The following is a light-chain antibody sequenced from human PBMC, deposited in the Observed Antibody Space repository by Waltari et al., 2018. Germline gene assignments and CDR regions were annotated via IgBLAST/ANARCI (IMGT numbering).Light chain of an antibody. J-gene: IGLJ1*01. Sequence: YVVTQPPSVSVAPGQTARITCGADNLGRIHVHWFQQKPGQAPVMVVYDDDARPSGIPERFSGSNSGDTATLTISRVEAGDEADYYCQFWDNSNDHPYVFGTGTKVTVL. CDR3: QFWDNSNDHPYV. CDR1: NLGRIH. V-gene: IGLV3-21*02. CDR2: DDD.